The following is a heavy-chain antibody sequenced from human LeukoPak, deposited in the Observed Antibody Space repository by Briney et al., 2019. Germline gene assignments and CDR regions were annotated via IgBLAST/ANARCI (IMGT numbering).Heavy chain of an antibody. Sequence: SETLSLTCTVSGGSISSYYWSWIRQPPGKGLEWIGYIYYSGSTNYNPSLKSRVTISVDTSKNQFSLKLSSVSAADTAVYYCASGLYYYYYYMDVWGKGTTVTVSS. J-gene: IGHJ6*03. CDR2: IYYSGST. CDR3: ASGLYYYYYYMDV. V-gene: IGHV4-59*08. CDR1: GGSISSYY.